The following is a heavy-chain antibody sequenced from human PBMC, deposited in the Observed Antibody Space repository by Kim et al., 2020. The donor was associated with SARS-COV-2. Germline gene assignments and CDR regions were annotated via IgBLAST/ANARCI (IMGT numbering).Heavy chain of an antibody. CDR1: GGSFSGYY. Sequence: SETLSLTCAVYGGSFSGYYWSWIRQPPGKGLEWIGEINHSGSTNYNPSLKSRVTISVDTSKNQFSLKLSSVTAADTAVYYCVRGALCLDLDYWGQGTLVTVSS. CDR3: VRGALCLDLDY. CDR2: INHSGST. J-gene: IGHJ4*02. V-gene: IGHV4-34*01.